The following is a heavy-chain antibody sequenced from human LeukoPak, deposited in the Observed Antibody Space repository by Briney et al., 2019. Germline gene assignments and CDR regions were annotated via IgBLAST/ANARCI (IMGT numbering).Heavy chain of an antibody. D-gene: IGHD5-18*01. CDR3: AKDLAAMVTPLFYGMDV. V-gene: IGHV3-43*02. CDR1: GFTFSDYA. CDR2: ISGDGGST. Sequence: GGTLSLSCAASGFTFSDYAMRWVRQAPGKGLEWVSLISGDGGSTYYADSVKGRFTISRDNSKNSLYLQMNSLRTEDTALYYCAKDLAAMVTPLFYGMDVWGQGTTVAVSS. J-gene: IGHJ6*02.